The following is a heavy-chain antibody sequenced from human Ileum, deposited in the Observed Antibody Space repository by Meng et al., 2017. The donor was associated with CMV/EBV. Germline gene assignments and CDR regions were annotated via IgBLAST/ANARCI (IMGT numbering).Heavy chain of an antibody. J-gene: IGHJ5*02. Sequence: ASVKVSCKASGYTFSSYDINWLRQATGHGLEWMGWMNPNSGNTGYAQKFQGRVTITRNTSTSTAYMELNSLRSDDTAVYYCARDLSGSHVGGWFDPWGQGTLVTVSS. CDR1: GYTFSSYD. V-gene: IGHV1-8*03. D-gene: IGHD1-26*01. CDR2: MNPNSGNT. CDR3: ARDLSGSHVGGWFDP.